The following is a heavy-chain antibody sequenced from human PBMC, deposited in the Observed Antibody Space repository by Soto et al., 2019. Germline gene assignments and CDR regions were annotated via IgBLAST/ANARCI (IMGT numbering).Heavy chain of an antibody. Sequence: LHVSCQTSVYTLYPYGITCVRQDPGQPLEWLGWISLYSDGTNYAQKFQGRVSMTTDTSTTTAYMELRSLRSDDTAVYYCARVVPGAEAWFGPWGQGNLVTCSS. CDR3: ARVVPGAEAWFGP. CDR2: ISLYSDGT. V-gene: IGHV1-18*01. CDR1: VYTLYPYG. D-gene: IGHD2-2*01. J-gene: IGHJ5*02.